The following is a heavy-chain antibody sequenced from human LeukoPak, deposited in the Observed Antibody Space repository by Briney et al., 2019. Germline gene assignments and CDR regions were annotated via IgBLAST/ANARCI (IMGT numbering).Heavy chain of an antibody. J-gene: IGHJ6*02. CDR1: GYTFTSYY. CDR2: INPSGGST. V-gene: IGHV1-46*01. Sequence: ASVKVSCKASGYTFTSYYMHWVRQAPGQGVEWMGIINPSGGSTSYAQKFQGRVTMTRDTSTSTVYMELSSLRPEDTAVYYCASPVVPAAVTPYYHYYGMDVWGQGTTVTVSS. CDR3: ASPVVPAAVTPYYHYYGMDV. D-gene: IGHD2-2*01.